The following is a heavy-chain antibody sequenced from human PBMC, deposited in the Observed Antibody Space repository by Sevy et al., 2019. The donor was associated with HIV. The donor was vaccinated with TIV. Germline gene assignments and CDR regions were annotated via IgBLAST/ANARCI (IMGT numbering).Heavy chain of an antibody. CDR3: ARDDYGGPNWFDP. CDR1: GYSISSGYY. Sequence: SETLSLTCAVSGYSISSGYYWGWIRQPPGKGLEWIGSIYHSGSTYYNPSLKSRVTISVDTSKNQFSLKLSSVTAADTAVYYCARDDYGGPNWFDPWGQGTLVTVSS. J-gene: IGHJ5*02. CDR2: IYHSGST. V-gene: IGHV4-38-2*02. D-gene: IGHD4-17*01.